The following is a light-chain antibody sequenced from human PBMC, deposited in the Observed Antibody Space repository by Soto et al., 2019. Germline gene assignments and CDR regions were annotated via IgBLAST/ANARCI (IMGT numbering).Light chain of an antibody. CDR2: EVS. Sequence: QSVLTQPASVSGYPGQSITISCTGRSXDVGGYNYVSWYQQHPGKAPKFMIYEVSRRPSGVSNRFSGSKSGNTASLTVSGLQAEDEADHYCSSYTTSNTYVFGTGTKVTVL. CDR1: SXDVGGYNY. J-gene: IGLJ1*01. CDR3: SSYTTSNTYV. V-gene: IGLV2-14*01.